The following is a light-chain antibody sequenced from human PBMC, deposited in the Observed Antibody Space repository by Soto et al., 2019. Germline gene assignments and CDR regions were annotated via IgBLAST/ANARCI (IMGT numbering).Light chain of an antibody. CDR2: ETS. V-gene: IGKV3-11*01. J-gene: IGKJ2*01. Sequence: EIVLTQSPASLSLSAGERVTLSCRASQSVDTMVAWYQQQVGRTPRLLIYETSNRATGVPGRFSGSGSGTDFTLTISRLESEDFAVYFFQVRTDWPPFKYTFGQGTKLEV. CDR3: QVRTDWPPFKYT. CDR1: QSVDTM.